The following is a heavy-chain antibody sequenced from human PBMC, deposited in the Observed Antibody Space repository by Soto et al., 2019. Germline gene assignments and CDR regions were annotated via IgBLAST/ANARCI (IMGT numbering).Heavy chain of an antibody. CDR2: IYHSGSP. CDR3: GRGDYANAFDI. V-gene: IGHV4-30-2*01. D-gene: IGHD4-17*01. J-gene: IGHJ3*02. CDR1: GGSISSGGYS. Sequence: QLQLQESGSGLVTPSQTLSLTCAVSGGSISSGGYSWNWIRQPPGKGLEWIGKIYHSGSPYYNASLKSRVTISVDRSKKQFSRKLSSVTAADTAVYYCGRGDYANAFDIWGQGTMVTVSS.